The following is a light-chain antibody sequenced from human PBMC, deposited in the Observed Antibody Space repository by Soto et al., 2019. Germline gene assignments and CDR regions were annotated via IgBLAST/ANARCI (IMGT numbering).Light chain of an antibody. CDR1: QTISSW. J-gene: IGKJ1*01. CDR3: QQYNSYWT. CDR2: KAS. V-gene: IGKV1-5*03. Sequence: DIQMTQSPSTLSGSVGDRVTITCRASQTISSWLAWYQQKPGKAPKLLIYKASSLESGVPSRFSGSGSGTEFTLTISSLRPDDFATYYCQQYNSYWTFGQGTKVDNK.